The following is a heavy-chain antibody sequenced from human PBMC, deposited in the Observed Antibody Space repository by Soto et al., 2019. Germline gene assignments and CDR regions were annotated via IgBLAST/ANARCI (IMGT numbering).Heavy chain of an antibody. V-gene: IGHV1-18*01. CDR2: ISAYNGNT. CDR1: GYTFTSYG. J-gene: IGHJ2*01. Sequence: ASVKVSCKASGYTFTSYGISWVRQAPGQGLEWMGWISAYNGNTNYAQKLQGRVTMTTDTSTSTAYMELRSLRSDDTAVYYCARASWNEVRVAYFDLWGRGNLVTVSS. D-gene: IGHD1-1*01. CDR3: ARASWNEVRVAYFDL.